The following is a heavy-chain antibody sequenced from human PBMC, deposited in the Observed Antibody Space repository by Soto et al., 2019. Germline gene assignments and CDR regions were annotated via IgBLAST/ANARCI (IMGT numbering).Heavy chain of an antibody. J-gene: IGHJ6*02. V-gene: IGHV4-30-4*01. Sequence: PSETLSLTCTVSGGSISSGDYYWSWIRQPPGKGLEWIGHIYYSGSTYYNPSLKSRVTISVDTSKNQFSLKLSSVTAADTAVYYCASRSITMVRGVISGRLPTDYGMDVWGQGTTVTVSS. CDR2: IYYSGST. D-gene: IGHD3-10*01. CDR3: ASRSITMVRGVISGRLPTDYGMDV. CDR1: GGSISSGDYY.